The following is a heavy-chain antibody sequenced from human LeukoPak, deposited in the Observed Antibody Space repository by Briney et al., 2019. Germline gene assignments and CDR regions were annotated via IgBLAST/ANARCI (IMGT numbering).Heavy chain of an antibody. Sequence: ASVKVSCKASGYTFITYYIHWVRQAPGQGLEWMGIINPTGGSTRYAQKFQDRFTMTRDTSTSTVYMELSSLRSEDTAVYYCARTPLAGTGYFDYWGQGTLVTVSS. CDR3: ARTPLAGTGYFDY. D-gene: IGHD6-19*01. J-gene: IGHJ4*02. V-gene: IGHV1-46*01. CDR2: INPTGGST. CDR1: GYTFITYY.